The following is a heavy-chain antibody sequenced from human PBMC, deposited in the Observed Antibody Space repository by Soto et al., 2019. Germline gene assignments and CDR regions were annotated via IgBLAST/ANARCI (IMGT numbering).Heavy chain of an antibody. J-gene: IGHJ4*01. CDR1: GYSISRGSY. D-gene: IGHD6-19*01. V-gene: IGHV4-38-2*02. Sequence: TSETLSLTCTVAGYSISRGSYWAWIRQPPGKGPEWIASIYHGGTTFYNPSLKSRITISVDTSNNQFSLKLTSVTAADTAVYYCARVHVMVVAGSTFDYWGHGTLVTVSS. CDR3: ARVHVMVVAGSTFDY. CDR2: IYHGGTT.